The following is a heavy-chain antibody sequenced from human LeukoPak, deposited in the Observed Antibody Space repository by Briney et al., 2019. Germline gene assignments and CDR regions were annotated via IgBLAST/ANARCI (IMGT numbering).Heavy chain of an antibody. J-gene: IGHJ3*02. V-gene: IGHV3-21*04. D-gene: IGHD1-26*01. CDR2: ISSSSSYI. CDR1: GFTFSSYS. Sequence: PGGSLRLSCAASGFTFSSYSMNWVRQAPGKGLEWVSSISSSSSYIYYADSVKGRFTISRDNSKNTLYLQMNSLRAEDTAVYYCARGGSYLSASDIWGQGTMVTVSS. CDR3: ARGGSYLSASDI.